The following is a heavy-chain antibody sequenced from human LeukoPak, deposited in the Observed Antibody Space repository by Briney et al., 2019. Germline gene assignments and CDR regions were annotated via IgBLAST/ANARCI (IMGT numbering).Heavy chain of an antibody. CDR3: ARDRHQWMDSTWQYCFDY. J-gene: IGHJ4*02. CDR1: GFTFNSYS. D-gene: IGHD6-19*01. V-gene: IGHV3-30*04. CDR2: VSFDGNSK. Sequence: GGSLRLSCEASGFTFNSYSMHWVRQAPGKGLEWVAVVSFDGNSKYYADSVKGRFTISRDNSKLYLQMNNPRAEDTAVYHCARDRHQWMDSTWQYCFDYWGQGILVTVSS.